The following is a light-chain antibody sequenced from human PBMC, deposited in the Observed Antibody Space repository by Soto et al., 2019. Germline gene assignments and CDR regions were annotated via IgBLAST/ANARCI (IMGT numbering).Light chain of an antibody. CDR2: EDT. CDR3: CSYAGSSTYV. J-gene: IGLJ1*01. V-gene: IGLV2-23*01. Sequence: QSALTQPASVSGSPGQSITISCTGTSRDVGIYNLVSWYQLHPGKVPKLIIYEDTKRPSGISSRFSGSESGITAFLTISGLQAEDEADYYCCSYAGSSTYVLGTGTKVTVL. CDR1: SRDVGIYNL.